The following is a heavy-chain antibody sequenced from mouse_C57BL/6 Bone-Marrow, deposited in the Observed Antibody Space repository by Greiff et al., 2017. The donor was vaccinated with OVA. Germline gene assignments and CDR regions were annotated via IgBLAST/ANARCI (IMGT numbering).Heavy chain of an antibody. CDR3: ARRGIFSYYYGSSSFAY. CDR2: LDPSDSYT. V-gene: IGHV1-50*01. CDR1: GYTFTSYW. D-gene: IGHD1-1*01. Sequence: QVQLQQPGAELVKPGASVKLSCKASGYTFTSYWMQWVKQRPGQGLEWIGELDPSDSYTNYNQKFKGKATLTVDTSSSTAYMQLSSLTSEDSAVYYCARRGIFSYYYGSSSFAYWGQGTLVTVSA. J-gene: IGHJ3*01.